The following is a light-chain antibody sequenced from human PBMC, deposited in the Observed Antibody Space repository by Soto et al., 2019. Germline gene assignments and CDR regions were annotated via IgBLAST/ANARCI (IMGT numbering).Light chain of an antibody. J-gene: IGLJ2*01. CDR3: CSYAGSYTLL. Sequence: QSALTQPASVSGSPGQSITISCTGTSSDIGGYNYVSWYQQHPGNAPKLIIYDVTNRPSGVSNRFSGSKSGDTASLTISGLQAEDEADYYCCSYAGSYTLLFGGGTKLTVL. CDR1: SSDIGGYNY. CDR2: DVT. V-gene: IGLV2-14*01.